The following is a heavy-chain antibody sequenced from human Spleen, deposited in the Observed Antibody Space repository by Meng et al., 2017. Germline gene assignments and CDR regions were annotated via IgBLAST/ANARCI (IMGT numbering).Heavy chain of an antibody. CDR2: INHSGST. J-gene: IGHJ4*02. D-gene: IGHD4-11*01. CDR1: GGSLSDYY. V-gene: IGHV4-34*01. CDR3: ARGPTTMAHDFDY. Sequence: AESLTLSCVVSGGSLSDYYWSWTRQPPGKGLEWIGEINHSGSTNYNPSLESRATISVDTSQNNLSLKLSSVTAADSAVYYCARGPTTMAHDFDYWGQGTLVTVSS.